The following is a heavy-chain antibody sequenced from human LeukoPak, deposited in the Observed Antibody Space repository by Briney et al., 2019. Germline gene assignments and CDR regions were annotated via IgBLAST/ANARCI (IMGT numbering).Heavy chain of an antibody. CDR1: GFTLSGYG. D-gene: IGHD3-10*01. J-gene: IGHJ6*02. CDR2: INPSSNYI. CDR3: AKASGDV. V-gene: IGHV3-21*04. Sequence: GGSLRLSCAASGFTLSGYGMHWVRQAPGKGLEWVSSINPSSNYIYYTDSVKGRFTVSRDNAKNSLFLQINSLRAEDTAVYYCAKASGDVWGQGTTVTVSS.